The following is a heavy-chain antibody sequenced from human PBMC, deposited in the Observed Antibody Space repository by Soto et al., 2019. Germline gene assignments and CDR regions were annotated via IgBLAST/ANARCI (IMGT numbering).Heavy chain of an antibody. D-gene: IGHD3-3*01. CDR2: IIPIFGTA. CDR3: ARSKAPRPYYDFWSGYDY. V-gene: IGHV1-69*13. CDR1: GGTFSSYA. J-gene: IGHJ4*02. Sequence: VASVKVSCKASGGTFSSYAISWVRQAPGQGLEWMGGIIPIFGTANYAQKFQGRVTITADESTSTAYMELSSLRYEDTAVYYCARSKAPRPYYDFWSGYDYWGQGTLVTVSS.